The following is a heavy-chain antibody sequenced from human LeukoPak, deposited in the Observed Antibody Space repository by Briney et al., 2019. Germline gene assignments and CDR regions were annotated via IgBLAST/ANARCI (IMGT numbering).Heavy chain of an antibody. V-gene: IGHV3-7*01. D-gene: IGHD5-12*01. CDR1: GFTLSGYW. Sequence: GGSLRLSCAASGFTLSGYWMSWVRQAPGKGLEWVARLHADGIERYYVDPVKGRFTISRDNAKDSLHLQMYSLRLDDTAVYYCARGGYSFDYLGQGTLVTVSS. CDR2: LHADGIER. CDR3: ARGGYSFDY. J-gene: IGHJ4*02.